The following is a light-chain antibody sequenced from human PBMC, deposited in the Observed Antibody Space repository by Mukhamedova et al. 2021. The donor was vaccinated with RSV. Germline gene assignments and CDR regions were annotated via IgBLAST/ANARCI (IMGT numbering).Light chain of an antibody. CDR2: DNV. V-gene: IGLV1-51*01. J-gene: IGLJ2*01. Sequence: DNVNRPSGIPDRFSGSKSGTSATMAITGLQTGDEAVYYCGTWDNSLFSVVFGGGTKLTVL. CDR3: GTWDNSLFSVV.